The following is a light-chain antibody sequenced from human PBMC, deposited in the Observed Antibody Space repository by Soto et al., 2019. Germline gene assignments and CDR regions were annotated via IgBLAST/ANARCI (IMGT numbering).Light chain of an antibody. Sequence: QSALTQPASVSGSPGQSITISCTGTSSDVGGYNYVSWYQQHPGKAPKLMIYEVSNRPSGVSNRFSGSKSGNTASLTISGLQAEDEADYYCSSYTSSSNRVFGAATKLTVL. CDR2: EVS. V-gene: IGLV2-14*01. CDR3: SSYTSSSNRV. J-gene: IGLJ3*02. CDR1: SSDVGGYNY.